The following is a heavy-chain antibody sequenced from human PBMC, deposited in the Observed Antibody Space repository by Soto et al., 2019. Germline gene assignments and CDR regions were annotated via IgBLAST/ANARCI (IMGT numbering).Heavy chain of an antibody. CDR1: GYTFTTYY. V-gene: IGHV1-46*01. CDR3: AREIGYCSSTSCDGWFDP. Sequence: ASVKVSCKXSGYTFTTYYIQWVRQAPGQGLEWMGVINPSGGSTSYAQKFQGRVTMTRDTSTSTVYMELSSLRSEDTAVYYCAREIGYCSSTSCDGWFDPWGQGTLVTAPQ. CDR2: INPSGGST. J-gene: IGHJ5*02. D-gene: IGHD2-2*01.